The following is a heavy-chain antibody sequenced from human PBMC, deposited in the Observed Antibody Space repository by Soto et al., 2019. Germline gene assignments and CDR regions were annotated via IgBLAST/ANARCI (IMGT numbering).Heavy chain of an antibody. J-gene: IGHJ6*02. V-gene: IGHV4-39*01. CDR1: CGSIGSTYSH. D-gene: IGHD3-22*01. Sequence: LGTLPLTCTVSCGSIGSTYSHRGWIRQPPWKGVGWSGGIYYSGTTYYNPSLKSRVTISVDTSKNQFSSKLSSVTAADTAVYYCARFYYDSSGYLPSPYYYYYGMDVWGQGTTVTVSS. CDR3: ARFYYDSSGYLPSPYYYYYGMDV. CDR2: IYYSGTT.